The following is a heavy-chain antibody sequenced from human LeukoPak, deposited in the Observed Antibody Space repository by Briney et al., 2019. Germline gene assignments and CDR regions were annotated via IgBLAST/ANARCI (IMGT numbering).Heavy chain of an antibody. CDR1: GYSFTNYW. CDR3: ARHVGDSSRWYSD. D-gene: IGHD6-13*01. V-gene: IGHV5-51*01. Sequence: GESLKISCKGSGYSFTNYWIGWVRQMPGKGLEWMGIIYPGDSDARYSPSFQGKVTISADKYISTAYLQWSSLKASDTAMYYCARHVGDSSRWYSDWGQGTLVTVSS. J-gene: IGHJ4*02. CDR2: IYPGDSDA.